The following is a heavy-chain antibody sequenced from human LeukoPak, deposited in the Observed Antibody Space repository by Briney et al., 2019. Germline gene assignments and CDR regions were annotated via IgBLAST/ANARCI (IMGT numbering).Heavy chain of an antibody. V-gene: IGHV3-48*04. CDR1: GFVFDTHS. CDR2: IGGSPPTT. J-gene: IGHJ6*03. D-gene: IGHD2-2*01. Sequence: GGSLRLSCAASGFVFDTHSMAWVRQAPGEGLEWVSYIGGSPPTTYYADSVKGRFTVSRDNAKNSLYLQMHSLRAEDTAVYYCAIVPADSKVYYYYYMDVWGKGTTVTVSS. CDR3: AIVPADSKVYYYYYMDV.